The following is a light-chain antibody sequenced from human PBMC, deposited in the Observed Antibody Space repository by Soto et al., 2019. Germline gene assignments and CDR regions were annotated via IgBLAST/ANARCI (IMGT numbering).Light chain of an antibody. V-gene: IGKV1-39*01. CDR1: QSISNY. Sequence: DIQMTQSPSSLSASVGDRVTITCRASQSISNYLNWYQQKPGKAPKLLIYAASSLQSGVPSRFSGSGTGTDFTLTIRRLQPEDFATYYCQQSYSTPFTFGPGTKVGIK. J-gene: IGKJ3*01. CDR3: QQSYSTPFT. CDR2: AAS.